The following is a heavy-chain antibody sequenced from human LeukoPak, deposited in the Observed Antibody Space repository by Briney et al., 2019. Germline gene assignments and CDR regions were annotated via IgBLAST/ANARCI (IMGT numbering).Heavy chain of an antibody. CDR1: GFTFSSYA. D-gene: IGHD6-19*01. V-gene: IGHV3-23*01. J-gene: IGHJ4*02. Sequence: GGSLRLSRAASGFTFSSYAMSWVRQAPGKGLEWVSAISGSGGSTYYADSVKGRFTISRDNSKNTLYLQMNSLRAEDTAVYYCASPGYSSGWYWWSYWGQGTLVTVSS. CDR3: ASPGYSSGWYWWSY. CDR2: ISGSGGST.